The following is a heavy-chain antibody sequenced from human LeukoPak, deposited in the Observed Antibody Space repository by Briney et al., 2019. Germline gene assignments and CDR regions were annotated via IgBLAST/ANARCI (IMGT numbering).Heavy chain of an antibody. CDR1: EFTFSNHA. D-gene: IGHD6-6*01. CDR2: ISISGDRT. CDR3: ANEIRPNDY. J-gene: IGHJ4*02. V-gene: IGHV3-23*01. Sequence: PGGSLRLSCAASEFTFSNHAMNWVRQAPGKGLEWVSSISISGDRTYYADSVKGRFTISRDNSKNTVYLQMNSLGAEDTAIYYCANEIRPNDYWGQGTLVTVSS.